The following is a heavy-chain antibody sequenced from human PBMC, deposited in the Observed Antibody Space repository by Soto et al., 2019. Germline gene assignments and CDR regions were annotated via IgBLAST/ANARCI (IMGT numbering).Heavy chain of an antibody. J-gene: IGHJ4*02. CDR2: ISDDGVAT. Sequence: EVQLLDSGGGLVQPGGSLRLSCAASGFTFSGYAMGWVRQAPGKGLEWVSGISDDGVATYYADSAKGRFSISRDNFKNMVYMQMDSLRAEDTALYYCAKFRAGTYQKYVFDSWGQGTLVTVSS. V-gene: IGHV3-23*01. D-gene: IGHD3-10*01. CDR3: AKFRAGTYQKYVFDS. CDR1: GFTFSGYA.